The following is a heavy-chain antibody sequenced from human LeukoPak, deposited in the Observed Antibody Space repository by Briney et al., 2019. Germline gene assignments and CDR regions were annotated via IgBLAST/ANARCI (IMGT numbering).Heavy chain of an antibody. Sequence: GGSLRLSCAASGFTFSTYSMSWVRQAPGKGLEWVSNIDSGGRTYFADSVKGRFTISRDDSKNTLYLQMSSLRGEDTAVYYCAKTVVSAGWNYSDYWGQGTLVTVSS. D-gene: IGHD3-9*01. CDR2: IDSGGRT. J-gene: IGHJ4*02. CDR1: GFTFSTYS. CDR3: AKTVVSAGWNYSDY. V-gene: IGHV3-23*01.